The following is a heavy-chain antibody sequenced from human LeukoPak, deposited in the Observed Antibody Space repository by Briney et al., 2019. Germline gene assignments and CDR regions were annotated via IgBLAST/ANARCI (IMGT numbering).Heavy chain of an antibody. CDR2: VNAKTGGT. CDR1: GYTFIDFY. D-gene: IGHD3-22*01. J-gene: IGHJ4*02. CDR3: ARDLGGDYYDSSGCYYDY. Sequence: ASVKVSCTASGYTFIDFYIHWVRQAPGQGLEWMGWVNAKTGGTDYAQKFQGRVTMTRDTSISTAYMELSRLRSDDTAVYYCARDLGGDYYDSSGCYYDYWGQGTLVTVSS. V-gene: IGHV1-2*02.